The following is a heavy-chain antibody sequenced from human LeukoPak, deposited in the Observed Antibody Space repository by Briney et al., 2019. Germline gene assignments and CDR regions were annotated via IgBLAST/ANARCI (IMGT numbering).Heavy chain of an antibody. V-gene: IGHV3-53*04. CDR1: GFTVSNNY. D-gene: IGHD3-22*01. Sequence: GGSLRLSCAASGFTVSNNYMSGVRQAPGKGLEWVSVIYSAGTTYYADSVKGRFTISRQNPENTLFLQMNSLRPEHTAMYYCARVLGYDSSGYYRGYFDYWGQGTLVTVSS. CDR3: ARVLGYDSSGYYRGYFDY. CDR2: IYSAGTT. J-gene: IGHJ4*02.